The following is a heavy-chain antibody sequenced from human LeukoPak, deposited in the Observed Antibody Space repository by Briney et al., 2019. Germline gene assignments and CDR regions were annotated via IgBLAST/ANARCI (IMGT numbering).Heavy chain of an antibody. CDR3: ARDSGSSSFNPFDY. D-gene: IGHD6-13*01. CDR2: ISDTGTSI. J-gene: IGHJ4*02. CDR1: GFTFSSNS. V-gene: IGHV3-21*01. Sequence: GGFLRLSCVASGFTFSSNSMNWVRQAPGKGLEWVSSISDTGTSIFYADSVKGRFTISRDNAKYSLYLHMDSLRAEDTAVYYCARDSGSSSFNPFDYWGQGTLVTVSS.